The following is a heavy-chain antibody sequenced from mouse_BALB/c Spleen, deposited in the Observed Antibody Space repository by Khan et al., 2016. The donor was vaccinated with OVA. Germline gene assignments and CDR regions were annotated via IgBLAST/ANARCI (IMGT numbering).Heavy chain of an antibody. D-gene: IGHD1-1*01. J-gene: IGHJ3*01. Sequence: VHVQQSGPELVKPGASVKMSCKASGYTFTSYVMHWVKQKPGLGLEWIGYIYPFNDDTKYNEKFKGKATLTSDKSSITAYMELISLTSQDSAVYFCARVGTYYVSFAYWGQGTLVTVSA. V-gene: IGHV1S136*01. CDR2: IYPFNDDT. CDR1: GYTFTSYV. CDR3: ARVGTYYVSFAY.